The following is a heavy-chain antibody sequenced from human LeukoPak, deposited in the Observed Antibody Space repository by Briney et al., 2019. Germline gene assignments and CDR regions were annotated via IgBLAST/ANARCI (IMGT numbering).Heavy chain of an antibody. J-gene: IGHJ6*02. CDR2: ISGSGGST. Sequence: GVSLRLPCAASGFTFSSYAMSWVRQAPGKGLEWVSAISGSGGSTYYADSVKGQFTISRDNSKNTLYLQMNSLRAEDTAVYYCAKGIRNCSSTSCYYVHYYYGMDVWGQGTTVTVSS. V-gene: IGHV3-23*01. CDR1: GFTFSSYA. D-gene: IGHD2-2*01. CDR3: AKGIRNCSSTSCYYVHYYYGMDV.